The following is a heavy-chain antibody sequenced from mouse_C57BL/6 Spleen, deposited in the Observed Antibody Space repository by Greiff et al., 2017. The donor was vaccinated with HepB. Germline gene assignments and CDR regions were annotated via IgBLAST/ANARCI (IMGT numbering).Heavy chain of an antibody. CDR1: GYTFTSYW. CDR2: IHPTSGST. D-gene: IGHD2-4*01. Sequence: QVQLQQSGAELVKPGASVKLSCKASGYTFTSYWMHWVKQRPGQGLEWIGVIHPTSGSTNYNEKFKSKATLTVDTSSSTAYMQLSSLTSEDSAVYYCAREEYDNDRGFDYWGQGTLVTVSA. CDR3: AREEYDNDRGFDY. J-gene: IGHJ3*01. V-gene: IGHV1-64*01.